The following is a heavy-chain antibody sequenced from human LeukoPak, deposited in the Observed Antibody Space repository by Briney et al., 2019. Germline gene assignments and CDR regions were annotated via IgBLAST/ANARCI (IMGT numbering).Heavy chain of an antibody. V-gene: IGHV3-48*04. CDR1: GFTFSSYS. CDR2: ISSSSSTI. J-gene: IGHJ4*02. D-gene: IGHD3-22*01. CDR3: ARAGYYYDSSGYYSRGFDY. Sequence: PGGSLRLSCSASGFTFSSYSMNWVRQAPGKGLEWVSYISSSSSTIYYADSVKGRFTISRDNAKNSLYLQMNSLRAEDTAVYYCARAGYYYDSSGYYSRGFDYWGQGTLVTVSS.